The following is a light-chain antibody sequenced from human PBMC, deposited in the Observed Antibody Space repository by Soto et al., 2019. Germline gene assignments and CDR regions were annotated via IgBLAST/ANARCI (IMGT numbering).Light chain of an antibody. Sequence: DLQMTQSPSYLSASVGDRVTITCRASQSIRNDLGWYQQKPGKAPKRLIYAASTLQTGVPSRFSGTGSGTEFILTISSLQPEDFATYYCQHHNSYLALTFGGGTKVEIK. CDR1: QSIRND. CDR3: QHHNSYLALT. CDR2: AAS. J-gene: IGKJ4*01. V-gene: IGKV1-17*01.